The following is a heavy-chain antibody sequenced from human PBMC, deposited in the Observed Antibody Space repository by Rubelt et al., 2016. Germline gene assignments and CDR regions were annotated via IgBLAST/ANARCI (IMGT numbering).Heavy chain of an antibody. J-gene: IGHJ4*02. CDR3: ARDLRVDY. CDR1: A. Sequence: AMSWVRQAPGKGLEWVSAISGSGGSTYYADSVKGRFTISRDNSKNTLYLQMNSLRAEDTAVYYCARDLRVDYWGQGTLVTVSS. CDR2: ISGSGGST. V-gene: IGHV3-23*01.